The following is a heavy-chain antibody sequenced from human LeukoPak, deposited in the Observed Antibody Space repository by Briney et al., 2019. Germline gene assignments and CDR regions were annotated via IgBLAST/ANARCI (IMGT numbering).Heavy chain of an antibody. D-gene: IGHD1-26*01. CDR3: AKHSGSYFIYYVDS. CDR1: GFTFSSYG. CDR2: ISGSAYNT. Sequence: GGSLGLSCAASGFTFSSYGMSWVRQAPGKGLEWVSTISGSAYNTYYADSVKGRFTISRDNSANTLYLQMNSLRAEDTALYYCAKHSGSYFIYYVDSWGQGTPVTVSS. V-gene: IGHV3-23*01. J-gene: IGHJ4*02.